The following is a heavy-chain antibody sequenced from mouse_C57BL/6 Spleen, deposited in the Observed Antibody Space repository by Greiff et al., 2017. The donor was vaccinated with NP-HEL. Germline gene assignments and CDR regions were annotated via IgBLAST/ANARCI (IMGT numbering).Heavy chain of an antibody. V-gene: IGHV3-6*01. CDR2: ISYDGSN. CDR1: GYSITSGYY. D-gene: IGHD3-2*02. J-gene: IGHJ2*01. CDR3: ARADSSGLDY. Sequence: DVKLQESGPGLVKPSQSLSLTCSVTGYSITSGYYWNWIRQFPGNKLEWMGYISYDGSNNYNPSLKNRISITRDTSKNQFFLKLNSVTTEDTATYYCARADSSGLDYWGQGTTLTVSS.